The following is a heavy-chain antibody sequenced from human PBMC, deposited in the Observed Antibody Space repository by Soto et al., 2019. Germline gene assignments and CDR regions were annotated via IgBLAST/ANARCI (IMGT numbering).Heavy chain of an antibody. J-gene: IGHJ5*02. D-gene: IGHD3-22*01. V-gene: IGHV4-31*03. CDR1: GGSISSGGYY. CDR3: ARVGPWVPYYYDSSPYTFENWFDP. Sequence: SETLSLTCTVSGGSISSGGYYWSWIRQHPGKGLEWIGYIYYSGSTYYNPSLKSRVTISVDTSKNQFSLKLTSVTAADTAVYYCARVGPWVPYYYDSSPYTFENWFDPWGQGTLVTVSS. CDR2: IYYSGST.